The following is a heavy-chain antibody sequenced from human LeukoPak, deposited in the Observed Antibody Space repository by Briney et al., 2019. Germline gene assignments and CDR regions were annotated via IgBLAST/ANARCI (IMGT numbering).Heavy chain of an antibody. D-gene: IGHD2-15*01. CDR2: INSDGSSP. Sequence: PGGSLRLSCAASGFTFSSHWMHWVRQAPGMGLVWVSRINSDGSSPSYADSVKGRFTISRDNAKNTLYLQMNSLRAEDTAVYYCANRGGGFDYWGQGTLVTVSS. J-gene: IGHJ4*02. V-gene: IGHV3-74*01. CDR1: GFTFSSHW. CDR3: ANRGGGFDY.